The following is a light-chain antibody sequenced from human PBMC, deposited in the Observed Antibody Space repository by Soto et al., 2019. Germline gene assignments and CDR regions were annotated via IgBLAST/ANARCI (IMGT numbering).Light chain of an antibody. CDR2: EAS. V-gene: IGKV3-15*01. CDR1: QSSNRN. CDR3: KQYKDWSPIS. Sequence: EIVMTQSPATLSVSPGERATLSCRASQSSNRNVAWYQQKRGQAPRLLIYEASTRAIGIPVRFSGIESGTEFSLNTSGLQSEDFEVYYCKQYKDWSPISFGGGRKMEIK. J-gene: IGKJ4*01.